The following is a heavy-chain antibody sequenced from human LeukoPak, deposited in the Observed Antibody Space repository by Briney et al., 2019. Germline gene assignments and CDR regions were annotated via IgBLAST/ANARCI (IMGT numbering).Heavy chain of an antibody. Sequence: GGSLRLSCAASGFTFDNYRMSWVRQAPGKGLEWVAVISYDGSNKYYADSVKGRFTISRDNSKNTLYLQMNSPRAEDTAVYYCARDSQYEGFDYWGQGTLVTVSS. J-gene: IGHJ4*02. D-gene: IGHD3-3*01. CDR2: ISYDGSNK. CDR3: ARDSQYEGFDY. V-gene: IGHV3-30*03. CDR1: GFTFDNYR.